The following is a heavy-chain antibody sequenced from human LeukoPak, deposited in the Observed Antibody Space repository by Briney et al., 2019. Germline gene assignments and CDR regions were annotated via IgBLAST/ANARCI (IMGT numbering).Heavy chain of an antibody. V-gene: IGHV4-31*03. CDR1: GGSVSSGHYY. J-gene: IGHJ4*02. CDR3: ARAAQNWNNAPYFDF. D-gene: IGHD1/OR15-1a*01. Sequence: SETLSLTCTVSGGSVSSGHYYWSWIRQHPGKGLECIGYIYSSGTTYYNPSLKSRLTISVDTSKNQFSLKLSSVTAADTAVYYCARAAQNWNNAPYFDFWGQETLVTVSS. CDR2: IYSSGTT.